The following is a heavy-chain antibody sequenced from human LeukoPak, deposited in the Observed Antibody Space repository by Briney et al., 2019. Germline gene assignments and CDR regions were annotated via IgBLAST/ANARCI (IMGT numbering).Heavy chain of an antibody. CDR2: ISGTGDST. V-gene: IGHV3-23*01. CDR3: ARARIAAPLLDY. D-gene: IGHD6-13*01. J-gene: IGHJ4*02. CDR1: GFTFSTYA. Sequence: GGSLRLSCAASGFTFSTYAMSWVRQAPGKGLEWVSAISGTGDSTYYVDSVKGRFTISRDNSKNTLYLQMNSLRAEDTAVYFCARARIAAPLLDYWGQGSLVTVSS.